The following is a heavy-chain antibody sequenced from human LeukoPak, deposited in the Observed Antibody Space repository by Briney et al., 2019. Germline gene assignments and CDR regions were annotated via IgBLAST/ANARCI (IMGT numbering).Heavy chain of an antibody. D-gene: IGHD6-19*01. Sequence: ASETLSLTCAVYGGSFSGYYWSWIRQPPGKGLEWIGEINHSGSTNYNPSLKSRVTISVDTSKNQFSLKLSSVTAADTAVYYCAMGIYSSGWYGGYYYYYGMDVWGQGTTVTVSS. CDR1: GGSFSGYY. V-gene: IGHV4-34*01. J-gene: IGHJ6*02. CDR3: AMGIYSSGWYGGYYYYYGMDV. CDR2: INHSGST.